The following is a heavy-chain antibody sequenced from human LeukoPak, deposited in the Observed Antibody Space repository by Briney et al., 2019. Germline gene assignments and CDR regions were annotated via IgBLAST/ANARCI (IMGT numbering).Heavy chain of an antibody. D-gene: IGHD6-6*01. V-gene: IGHV3-48*04. CDR3: ARVIAARGSDY. Sequence: GGSLRLSCVVSGISLSNYAMTWVRQAPGKGLEWVSYISSSSSTIYYADSVKGRFTISRDNAKNSLYLQMNSLRAEDTAVYYCARVIAARGSDYWGQGTLVTVSS. CDR1: GISLSNYA. J-gene: IGHJ4*02. CDR2: ISSSSSTI.